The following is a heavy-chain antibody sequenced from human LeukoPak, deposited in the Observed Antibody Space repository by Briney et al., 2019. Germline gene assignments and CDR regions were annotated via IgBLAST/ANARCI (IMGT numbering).Heavy chain of an antibody. J-gene: IGHJ5*02. CDR2: IYYTGTT. V-gene: IGHV4-39*01. CDR3: AQSLGSSNWIGNWFDP. Sequence: SETLSLTCTVSGGSISSGSHSWGWIRHPPGKGLEWTGSIYYTGTTYYNPSLKSRVTISVDTSKNQFSLKLNSVTAADTAVYYCAQSLGSSNWIGNWFDPWGQGTLVTVSS. D-gene: IGHD6-13*01. CDR1: GGSISSGSHS.